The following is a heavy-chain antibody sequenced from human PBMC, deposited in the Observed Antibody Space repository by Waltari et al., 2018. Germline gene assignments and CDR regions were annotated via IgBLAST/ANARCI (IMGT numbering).Heavy chain of an antibody. J-gene: IGHJ3*02. D-gene: IGHD6-19*01. CDR3: ASSLSGYSSGWLPDAFDI. CDR1: GGSISSSSYY. V-gene: IGHV4-39*01. CDR2: IYYSGST. Sequence: QLQLQESGPGLVKPSETLSLTCTVSGGSISSSSYYWGWIRQPPGKGLEWIGSIYYSGSTYYNPSLKSRVTISVDTSKNQFSLKLSSVTAADTAVYYCASSLSGYSSGWLPDAFDIWGQGTMVAVSS.